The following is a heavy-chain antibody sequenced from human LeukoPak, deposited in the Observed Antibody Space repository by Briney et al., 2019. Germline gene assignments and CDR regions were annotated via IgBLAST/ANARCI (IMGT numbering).Heavy chain of an antibody. Sequence: SETLSLTCTVSGGSISSYYWSWIRQPPGRGLEWIGYIYYSGSTNCNPSLKSRVTISVDTSKNQFSLKLSSVTAADTAVYYCARDRGPYDSSGYLGYWGQGTLVTVSS. D-gene: IGHD3-22*01. CDR2: IYYSGST. J-gene: IGHJ4*02. CDR1: GGSISSYY. V-gene: IGHV4-59*01. CDR3: ARDRGPYDSSGYLGY.